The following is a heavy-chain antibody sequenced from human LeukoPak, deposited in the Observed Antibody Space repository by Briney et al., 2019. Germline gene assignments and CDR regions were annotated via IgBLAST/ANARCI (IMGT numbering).Heavy chain of an antibody. V-gene: IGHV4-4*09. CDR1: GGSISSYY. D-gene: IGHD5-24*01. Sequence: SETLSLTCTVSGGSISSYYWSWIRQPPGEGLEWIGYIHTSGSSTSGSTNSNPSLKSRVTVSVDTSKNQFSLKMSSVTAADTAVYYCARHGDGYNFLFDFDYWGQGTLVTVSS. CDR3: ARHGDGYNFLFDFDY. CDR2: IHTSGSSTSGST. J-gene: IGHJ4*02.